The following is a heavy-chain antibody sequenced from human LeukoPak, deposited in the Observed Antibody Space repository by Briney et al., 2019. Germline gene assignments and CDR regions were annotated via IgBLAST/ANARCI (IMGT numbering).Heavy chain of an antibody. CDR3: AGGTYSSGWHDGAFDI. V-gene: IGHV4-59*01. Sequence: SETLSLTCTVSGGSISSYYWSWIRQPPGKGLEWIGYIYYSGSTNYNPSLKSRVTISVDTSKNQFSLKLSSVTAADTAVYYCAGGTYSSGWHDGAFDIWGQGTMVTVSS. D-gene: IGHD6-19*01. CDR2: IYYSGST. J-gene: IGHJ3*02. CDR1: GGSISSYY.